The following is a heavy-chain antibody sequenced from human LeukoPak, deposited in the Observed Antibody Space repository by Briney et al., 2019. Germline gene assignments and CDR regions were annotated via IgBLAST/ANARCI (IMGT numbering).Heavy chain of an antibody. J-gene: IGHJ4*02. CDR3: ASRDFWSGYYFDY. CDR2: IYYSGST. V-gene: IGHV4-59*01. CDR1: GGTISSYY. Sequence: SETLSLTCTVSGGTISSYYWSWIRQPPGKGLEWIGYIYYSGSTNYNPSLKSRVTISVDTSKNQFSLRLSSVTAAATAVYYCASRDFWSGYYFDYWGQGALVTVSS. D-gene: IGHD3-3*01.